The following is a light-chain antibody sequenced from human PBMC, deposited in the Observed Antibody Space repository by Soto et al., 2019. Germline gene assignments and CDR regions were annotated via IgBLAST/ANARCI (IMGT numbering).Light chain of an antibody. CDR1: SSDVGAYDY. V-gene: IGLV2-14*03. CDR2: EVS. CDR3: ASHTTTNTRV. Sequence: QSAVTQPASVSGSPGQSIAISCTGTSSDVGAYDYVSWYQQHPDRAPRLVIYEVSNRPSGVSNRFSGSKSVSTATLTISGLQAEDEADYYCASHTTTNTRVFGTGTKVTVL. J-gene: IGLJ1*01.